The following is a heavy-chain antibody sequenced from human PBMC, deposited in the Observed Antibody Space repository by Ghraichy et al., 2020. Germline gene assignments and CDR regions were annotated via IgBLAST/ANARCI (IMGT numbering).Heavy chain of an antibody. J-gene: IGHJ4*02. Sequence: GGSLRLSCAASGFTFSSYAMSWVRQAPGKGLEWVSAISGSGGSTYYADSVKGRFTISRDNSKNTLYLQMNSLRAEDTAVYYCAKDLIAVAGTRYYFDYWGQGTLVTVSS. D-gene: IGHD6-19*01. V-gene: IGHV3-23*01. CDR3: AKDLIAVAGTRYYFDY. CDR2: ISGSGGST. CDR1: GFTFSSYA.